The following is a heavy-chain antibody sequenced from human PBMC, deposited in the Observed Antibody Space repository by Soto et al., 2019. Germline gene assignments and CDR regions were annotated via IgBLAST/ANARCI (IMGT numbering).Heavy chain of an antibody. J-gene: IGHJ6*02. CDR1: GGSISSGGYY. Sequence: QVQLQESGPGLVKPSQTLSLTCTVSGGSISSGGYYWSWIRQHPGKGLEWIGYIYYSGSTYYNPSLKSRVTISVDTSKNQFSLKLSSVTAADTAVYYCARKVRGVISDYYGMDVWGQGTTVTVSS. V-gene: IGHV4-31*03. CDR2: IYYSGST. CDR3: ARKVRGVISDYYGMDV. D-gene: IGHD3-10*01.